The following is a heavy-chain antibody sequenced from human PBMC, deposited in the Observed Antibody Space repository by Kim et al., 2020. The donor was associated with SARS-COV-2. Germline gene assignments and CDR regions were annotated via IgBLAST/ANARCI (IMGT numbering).Heavy chain of an antibody. J-gene: IGHJ3*02. CDR1: GYSFTNYW. Sequence: GESLKISCKGSGYSFTNYWISWVRQMPGKGLEWMGIIYPDDSDTRYSPSFQGQVTISADQSISTAYLQWSSLQASDTAIYYCAKWKLGRFDAVDIWGQGTMVTVSS. CDR3: AKWKLGRFDAVDI. D-gene: IGHD7-27*01. V-gene: IGHV5-51*01. CDR2: IYPDDSDT.